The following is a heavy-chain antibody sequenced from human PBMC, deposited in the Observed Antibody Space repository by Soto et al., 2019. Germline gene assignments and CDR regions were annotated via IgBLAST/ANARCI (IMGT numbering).Heavy chain of an antibody. V-gene: IGHV3-23*01. Sequence: PGGSLRLSCAASGFTXSSYAMSWVRQAPGKGLEWVSAISGSGGSTYYADSVKGRFTISRDNSKNTLYLQMNSLRAEDTAVYYCANSGGPEKDVWGSYRYTRIGPDRYFAYRGQGTLVTVS. J-gene: IGHJ4*02. CDR3: ANSGGPEKDVWGSYRYTRIGPDRYFAY. CDR2: ISGSGGST. CDR1: GFTXSSYA. D-gene: IGHD3-16*02.